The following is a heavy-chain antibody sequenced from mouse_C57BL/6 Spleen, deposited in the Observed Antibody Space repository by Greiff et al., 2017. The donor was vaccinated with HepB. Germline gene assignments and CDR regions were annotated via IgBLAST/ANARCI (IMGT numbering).Heavy chain of an antibody. D-gene: IGHD1-1*01. CDR3: ARCHYGSSGGY. V-gene: IGHV1-50*01. J-gene: IGHJ2*01. Sequence: VQLQQSGAELVKPGASVKLSCKASGYTFTSYWMQWVKQRPGQGLEWIGEIDPSDSYTNYNQKFKGKATLTVDTSSSTAYMQLSSLTSEDSAVYYCARCHYGSSGGYWGQGTTLTVSS. CDR1: GYTFTSYW. CDR2: IDPSDSYT.